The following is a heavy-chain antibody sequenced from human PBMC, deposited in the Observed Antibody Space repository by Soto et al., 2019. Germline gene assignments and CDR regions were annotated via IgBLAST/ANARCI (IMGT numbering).Heavy chain of an antibody. D-gene: IGHD6-13*01. CDR2: IRSKANSYAT. CDR1: GFSFSSSS. CDR3: ISGIAAADIHY. Sequence: GGSLRLSCAASGFSFSSSSMHWVRQASGKGLEWVGRIRSKANSYATAYAASVKGRFTISRDDSKNTAYLQMNSLKTEDTAVYYRISGIAAADIHYWGLGTLVTVSS. V-gene: IGHV3-73*01. J-gene: IGHJ4*02.